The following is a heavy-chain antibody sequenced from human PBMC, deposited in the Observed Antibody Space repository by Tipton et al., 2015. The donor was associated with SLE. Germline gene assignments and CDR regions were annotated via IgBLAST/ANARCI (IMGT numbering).Heavy chain of an antibody. Sequence: GSLRLSCAASGFTLGHFSLNWVRLAPGKGLEWISYIRDDLESYADSVRGRFIISRDTSKNSLYLQMNNVRAEDTAVYYCVRDLNWSFDHWGQGTLVTVSS. CDR3: VRDLNWSFDH. J-gene: IGHJ4*02. CDR1: GFTLGHFS. V-gene: IGHV3-48*01. D-gene: IGHD1-1*01. CDR2: IRDDLES.